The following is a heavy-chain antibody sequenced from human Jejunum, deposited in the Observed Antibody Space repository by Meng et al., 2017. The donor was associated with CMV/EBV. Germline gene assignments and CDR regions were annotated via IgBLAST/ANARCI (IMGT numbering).Heavy chain of an antibody. CDR1: GYTFTGYY. J-gene: IGHJ4*02. CDR3: ARDPHSWTGVFEY. V-gene: IGHV1-2*02. D-gene: IGHD1-26*01. Sequence: ASGYTFTGYYIPWGRQAPGQGLEWMGWINPRSGATNYAQSLQGRVTLTRDTSINTAFMDLTSLTSDDTAVYYCARDPHSWTGVFEYWAQGTLVTVSS. CDR2: INPRSGAT.